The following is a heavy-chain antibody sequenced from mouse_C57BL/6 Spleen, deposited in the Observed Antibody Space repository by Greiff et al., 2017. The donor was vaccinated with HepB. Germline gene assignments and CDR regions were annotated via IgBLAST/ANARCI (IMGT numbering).Heavy chain of an antibody. CDR1: GFTFSSYA. D-gene: IGHD2-5*01. V-gene: IGHV5-4*01. CDR2: ISDGGSYT. CDR3: ARAHYYSNYLYYFDY. Sequence: EVQGVESGGGLVKPGGSLKLSCAASGFTFSSYAMSWVRQTPEKRLEWVATISDGGSYTYYPDNVKGRFTISRDNAKNNLYLQMSHLKSEDTAMYYCARAHYYSNYLYYFDYWGQGTTLTVSS. J-gene: IGHJ2*01.